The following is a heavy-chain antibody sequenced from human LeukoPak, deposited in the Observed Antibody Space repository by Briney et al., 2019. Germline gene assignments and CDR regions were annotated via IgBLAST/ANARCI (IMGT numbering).Heavy chain of an antibody. CDR2: IYYSGST. CDR3: ARTSYYYDSSGPKYFQH. V-gene: IGHV4-39*01. CDR1: GGSISSSSYY. Sequence: PSETLSLTCTVSGGSISSSSYYWGWIRQPPGKGLEWIGSIYYSGSTYYNPSLKSRVTISVDTSKNQFSLKLSSVTAADTAVYYCARTSYYYDSSGPKYFQHWGQGTLVTVSS. D-gene: IGHD3-22*01. J-gene: IGHJ1*01.